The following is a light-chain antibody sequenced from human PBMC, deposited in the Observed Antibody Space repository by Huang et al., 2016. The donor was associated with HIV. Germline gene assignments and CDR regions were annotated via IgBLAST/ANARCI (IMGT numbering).Light chain of an antibody. CDR2: CAS. CDR1: QSVSSSY. CDR3: QRDCSSVT. Sequence: IVLTQSPGTLSLSPGERATLSFRARQSVSSSYLDWYHQKPGQATMLLLYCASVRATGIPDMFSGSGAWTNFTRTISRLEPEEFAVYYCQRDCSSVTFGGGTKVEIK. V-gene: IGKV3-20*01. J-gene: IGKJ4*02.